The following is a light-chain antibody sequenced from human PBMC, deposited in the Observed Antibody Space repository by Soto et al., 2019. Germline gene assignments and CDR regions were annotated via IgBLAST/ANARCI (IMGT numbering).Light chain of an antibody. Sequence: QSVLTRPPSVSEAPSQRVTISCSGSSSNIGNNAVNWYQQLPGKSPKLLIYYDNLLPSGVSDRFSGSKSGTSASLAISGLQSEDEADYYCAVWDDSMNAYVFGIGTKVTVL. V-gene: IGLV1-36*01. J-gene: IGLJ1*01. CDR1: SSNIGNNA. CDR3: AVWDDSMNAYV. CDR2: YDN.